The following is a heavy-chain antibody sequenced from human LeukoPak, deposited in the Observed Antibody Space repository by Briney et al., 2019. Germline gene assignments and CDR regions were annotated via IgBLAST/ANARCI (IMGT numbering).Heavy chain of an antibody. CDR3: SRGPSTTLTTF. CDR1: GFIFNTYW. V-gene: IGHV3-7*01. D-gene: IGHD4-17*01. J-gene: IGHJ4*02. Sequence: GGSLRLSCTASGFIFNTYWMTWVRQAPGKGLEGVANIKPDGDTTNYLDSVKGRFTISRDNAKSSLHLQMNGLTAEDTAVYYCSRGPSTTLTTFWGQGTMVTVSS. CDR2: IKPDGDTT.